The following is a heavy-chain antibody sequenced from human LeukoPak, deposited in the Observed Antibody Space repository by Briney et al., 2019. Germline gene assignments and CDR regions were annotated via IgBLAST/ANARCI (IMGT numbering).Heavy chain of an antibody. J-gene: IGHJ4*02. CDR2: ISWNSGSI. CDR3: AKDNRRHYTSGPNPNSLH. CDR1: GFIFNNYA. D-gene: IGHD6-19*01. V-gene: IGHV3-9*01. Sequence: GGSLRLSCAGSGFIFNNYAMHWVRQPPGKGLEWVSGISWNSGSIDYADSVKGRFTISRDNAKNSLYLQMNSLRVEDTAFYYCAKDNRRHYTSGPNPNSLHWGQGALVTVSS.